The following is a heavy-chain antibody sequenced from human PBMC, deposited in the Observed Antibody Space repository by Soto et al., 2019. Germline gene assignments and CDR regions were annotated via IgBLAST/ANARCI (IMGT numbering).Heavy chain of an antibody. V-gene: IGHV3-15*07. CDR3: TTDAEWGI. CDR1: GLTFSNAW. D-gene: IGHD2-8*01. J-gene: IGHJ3*02. CDR2: IKSKNDGGAT. Sequence: GGSLKLSCAVSGLTFSNAWMNWVRQAPGKGLEWVGRIKSKNDGGATEYNTPVKDRFTISRDDSRDTLYLQMNSLKIEDTGVYYCTTDAEWGIWGQGTMVTVSS.